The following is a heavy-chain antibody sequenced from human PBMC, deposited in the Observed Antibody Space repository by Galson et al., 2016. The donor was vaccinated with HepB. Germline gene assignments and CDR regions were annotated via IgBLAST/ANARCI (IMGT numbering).Heavy chain of an antibody. CDR3: ARRGFYYYPSMDV. Sequence: SETLSLTCDVYNGSLSGYYWSWIRQSPGRGLEWIGEISHSRFTMYNPPLKSRVTISIDTSKNEFSLKVSSLTAAYTAVYYCARRGFYYYPSMDVWGPGTPVSVSS. V-gene: IGHV4-34*01. CDR1: NGSLSGYY. CDR2: ISHSRFT. J-gene: IGHJ6*02.